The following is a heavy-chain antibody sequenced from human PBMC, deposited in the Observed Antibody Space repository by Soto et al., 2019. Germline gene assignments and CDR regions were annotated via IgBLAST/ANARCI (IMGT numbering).Heavy chain of an antibody. CDR1: GFTFSSYD. D-gene: IGHD2-2*01. J-gene: IGHJ4*02. CDR3: AHTQGIVFVPAALWY. V-gene: IGHV3-13*01. CDR2: IGTAGDT. Sequence: PGGSLRLSCAASGFTFSSYDMHWVRQATGKGLEWVSAIGTAGDTYYPGSVKGRFTISRENARNSLYLQMNSLRAGDTAVYYCAHTQGIVFVPAALWYWGQGTLVTVSS.